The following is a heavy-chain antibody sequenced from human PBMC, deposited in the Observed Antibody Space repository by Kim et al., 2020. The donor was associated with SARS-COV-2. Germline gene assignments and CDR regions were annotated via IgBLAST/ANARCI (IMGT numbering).Heavy chain of an antibody. J-gene: IGHJ3*01. Sequence: GGSLRLSCAASGFSIDTYWMIWVRQAPGKGPEWVASIKDGASQTDYVDSIKGRFIISRDNARNAVFLQINRLRAEDTALYYCAKDPYTEACGLWCRGT. CDR1: GFSIDTYW. D-gene: IGHD2-21*01. CDR2: IKDGASQT. V-gene: IGHV3-7*03. CDR3: AKDPYTEACGL.